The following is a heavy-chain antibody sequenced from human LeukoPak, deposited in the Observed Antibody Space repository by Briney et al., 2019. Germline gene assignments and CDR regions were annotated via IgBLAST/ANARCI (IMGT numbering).Heavy chain of an antibody. CDR1: GYTFTSYG. V-gene: IGHV1-18*01. CDR2: ISAYNSNT. J-gene: IGHJ4*02. CDR3: ARDVVVVPAALLIFDY. D-gene: IGHD2-2*01. Sequence: ASVKVSCKASGYTFTSYGISWVRQAPGQGLGWMGWISAYNSNTNYAQKLQGRVTMTTDTSTSTAYMELRSLRSDDTAVYYCARDVVVVPAALLIFDYWGQGTLVTVSS.